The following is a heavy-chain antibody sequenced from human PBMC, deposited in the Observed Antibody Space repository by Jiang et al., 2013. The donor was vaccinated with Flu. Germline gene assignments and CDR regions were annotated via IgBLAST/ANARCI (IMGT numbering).Heavy chain of an antibody. Sequence: QLVESGAEVTKPGESLKISCRGSGYTFNTYWIAWVRQMPGKGLEWMGIIYPDDSDTRYSPSFQGRVTFSADKSISTAYLQWSSLKASDTAMYFCARLSGCFNGVCSMVDSWGQGTLVTVSS. CDR1: GYTFNTYW. V-gene: IGHV5-51*03. D-gene: IGHD2-8*01. CDR2: IYPDDSDT. J-gene: IGHJ4*02. CDR3: ARLSGCFNGVCSMVDS.